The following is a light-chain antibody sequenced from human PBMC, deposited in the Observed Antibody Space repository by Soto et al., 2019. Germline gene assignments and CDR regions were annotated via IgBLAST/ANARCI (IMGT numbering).Light chain of an antibody. CDR2: AAS. Sequence: IQMTQSPSSVSASVGDRVTITCRASQGVSRWLAWYQQKPGTAPKLLIYAASTLQSGVPSRFSGSGFGTDFTLTISNLQPGDFATYYCQQAYNFPITFGQGTRLEI. CDR1: QGVSRW. J-gene: IGKJ5*01. CDR3: QQAYNFPIT. V-gene: IGKV1-12*01.